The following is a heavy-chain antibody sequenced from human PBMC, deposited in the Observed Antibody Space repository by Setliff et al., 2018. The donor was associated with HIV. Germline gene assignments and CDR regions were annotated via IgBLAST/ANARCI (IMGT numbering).Heavy chain of an antibody. J-gene: IGHJ3*01. CDR2: IYWTGKT. CDR1: DSAMDSYY. Sequence: SETLSLTCTVSDSAMDSYYWSWVRQSPGRGLEYIGYIYWTGKTDHNPSLKSRVTISLDTSGNQFSLKLNSVTGADTAVYYCAKISPRGYSDITTGRLTDPFDVWGPGTMVTVSS. D-gene: IGHD3-9*01. V-gene: IGHV4-59*12. CDR3: AKISPRGYSDITTGRLTDPFDV.